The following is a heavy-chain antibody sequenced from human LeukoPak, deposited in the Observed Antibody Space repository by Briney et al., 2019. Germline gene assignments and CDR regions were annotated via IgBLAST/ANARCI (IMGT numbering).Heavy chain of an antibody. CDR2: ISGTGGAT. CDR3: AKDRAMVRGDDAFDI. CDR1: AFTFKNYA. Sequence: GGSLRLPCAASAFTFKNYAMSWVRKAPGKGLEWVSAISGTGGATYYADSVKGRFTIPRDNSKNTLYLQMNSLRVDDTAVYYCAKDRAMVRGDDAFDIWGQGTMVTVSS. J-gene: IGHJ3*02. D-gene: IGHD3-10*01. V-gene: IGHV3-23*01.